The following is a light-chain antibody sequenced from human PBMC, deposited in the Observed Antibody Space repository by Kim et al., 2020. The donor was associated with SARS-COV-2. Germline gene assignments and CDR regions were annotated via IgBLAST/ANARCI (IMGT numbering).Light chain of an antibody. CDR1: NLGDKY. Sequence: SYELTQPPSVSVSPGQTASITCSGDNLGDKYACWYQQRPGQSPVLVIYQDSKRPSGIPERFSGSNSGNTATLTISGTQAMDEADYYCQAWDSSLVAFGGGTQLTVL. CDR2: QDS. CDR3: QAWDSSLVA. J-gene: IGLJ2*01. V-gene: IGLV3-1*01.